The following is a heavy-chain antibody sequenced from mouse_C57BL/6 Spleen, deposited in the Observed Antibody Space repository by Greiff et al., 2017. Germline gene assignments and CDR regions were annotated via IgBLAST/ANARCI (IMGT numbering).Heavy chain of an antibody. CDR2: IDPENGDT. Sequence: EVQLQQSGAELVRPGASVKLSCTASGFNIKDDYMHWVKQRPEQGLEWIGWIDPENGDTEYASKFQGKATITADTSSNTAYLQLSSLTSEDTAVYYCTKGPYGNYEGVAMDYWGQGTSVTVSS. CDR1: GFNIKDDY. V-gene: IGHV14-4*01. CDR3: TKGPYGNYEGVAMDY. J-gene: IGHJ4*01. D-gene: IGHD2-1*01.